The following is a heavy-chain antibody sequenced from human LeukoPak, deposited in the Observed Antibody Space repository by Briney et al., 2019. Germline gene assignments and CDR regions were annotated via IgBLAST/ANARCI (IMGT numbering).Heavy chain of an antibody. D-gene: IGHD4-17*01. CDR1: GFTFSSYS. CDR3: ARAGGSTVSHSDY. Sequence: GGSLRLSCAASGFTFSSYSMNWIRQAPGKGLEWVSSISSSTSYIYYADSVKGRFTISKDNAKNSLYLQMNSLRAGDTAVYYCARAGGSTVSHSDYWGQGTLVTVSS. J-gene: IGHJ4*02. V-gene: IGHV3-21*01. CDR2: ISSSTSYI.